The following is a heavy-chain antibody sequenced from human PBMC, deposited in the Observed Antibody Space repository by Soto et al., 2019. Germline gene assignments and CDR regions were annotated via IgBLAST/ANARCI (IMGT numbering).Heavy chain of an antibody. Sequence: GGPLRLSCAASGFTFSSYGMHWVRQAPGKGLEWVAVISYDGSNKYYADSVKGRFTISRDNSKTTMYLQMNSLRAEDTAVYYCAREALLSWFDPWGQGTLVTVSS. J-gene: IGHJ5*02. V-gene: IGHV3-30*03. CDR1: GFTFSSYG. CDR2: ISYDGSNK. D-gene: IGHD2-15*01. CDR3: AREALLSWFDP.